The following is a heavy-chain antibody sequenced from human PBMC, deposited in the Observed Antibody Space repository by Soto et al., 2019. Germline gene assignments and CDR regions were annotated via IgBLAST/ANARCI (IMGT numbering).Heavy chain of an antibody. CDR3: AIPYCSSPSCYPFHFDY. CDR1: GYTFTSYG. V-gene: IGHV1-18*01. J-gene: IGHJ4*02. CDR2: ISAYNGNT. D-gene: IGHD2-2*01. Sequence: QVPLVQSGAEVKKPGASVKVSCKASGYTFTSYGISWVRQAPGQGLEWMGWISAYNGNTNYAQKLQGRVTMTTDTSTSTAYMELRSLRSDDTAVYYCAIPYCSSPSCYPFHFDYWGQGTLVTVSS.